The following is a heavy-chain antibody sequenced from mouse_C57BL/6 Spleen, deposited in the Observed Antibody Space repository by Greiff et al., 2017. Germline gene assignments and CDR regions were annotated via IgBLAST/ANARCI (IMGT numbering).Heavy chain of an antibody. CDR2: IYPRSGNT. CDR1: GYTFTSYG. Sequence: QVQLQQSGAELARPGASVKLSCKASGYTFTSYGISWVKQRTGQGLEWIGEIYPRSGNTYYNEKFKGKATLTAAKSSSTAYMELRSLTSEDSAVYFCARSEDYYAMDYWGQGTSVTVSS. J-gene: IGHJ4*01. CDR3: ARSEDYYAMDY. V-gene: IGHV1-81*01.